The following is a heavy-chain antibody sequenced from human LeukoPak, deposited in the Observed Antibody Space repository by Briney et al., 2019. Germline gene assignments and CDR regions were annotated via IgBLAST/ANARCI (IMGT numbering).Heavy chain of an antibody. V-gene: IGHV3-23*01. CDR3: AKGSTISRPYYFDY. D-gene: IGHD2/OR15-2a*01. CDR1: GFSVSNNY. Sequence: PGGSLRLSCAASGFSVSNNYMSWVRQAPGEGLEWVSAITGSGGDTYHAESVKGRFTVSRDNSKNTLYLQMDSLRAEDTAVYYCAKGSTISRPYYFDYWGQGTLVTVS. CDR2: ITGSGGDT. J-gene: IGHJ4*02.